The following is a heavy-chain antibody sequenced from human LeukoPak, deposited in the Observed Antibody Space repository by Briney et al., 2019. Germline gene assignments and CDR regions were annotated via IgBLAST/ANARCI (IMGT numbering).Heavy chain of an antibody. J-gene: IGHJ4*02. Sequence: ASVKVSCKASGYTFTGYYLHWVRQAPGQGLEWMRWLNPKTGGTSYAQKFQGRVTMTRDTSISTVKMELSRLTSDDTAVYYCARATAENDHWGQGTLVTVSS. CDR1: GYTFTGYY. CDR2: LNPKTGGT. CDR3: ARATAENDH. D-gene: IGHD1-14*01. V-gene: IGHV1-2*02.